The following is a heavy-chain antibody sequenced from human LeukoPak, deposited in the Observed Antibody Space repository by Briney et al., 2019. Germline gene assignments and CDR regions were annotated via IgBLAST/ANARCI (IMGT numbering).Heavy chain of an antibody. CDR3: ARGQTYYYDSSGYYYGY. V-gene: IGHV4-59*12. Sequence: KTSETLSLTCTVSGGSISSYYWSWIRQPPGKGLEWIGYIYYSGSTNYNPSLKSRVTISVDTSKNQFSLKLSSVTAADTAVYYCARGQTYYYDSSGYYYGYWGQGTLVTVSS. CDR2: IYYSGST. D-gene: IGHD3-22*01. J-gene: IGHJ4*02. CDR1: GGSISSYY.